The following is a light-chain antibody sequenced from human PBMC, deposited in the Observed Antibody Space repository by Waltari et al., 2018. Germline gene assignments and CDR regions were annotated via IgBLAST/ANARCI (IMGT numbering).Light chain of an antibody. Sequence: QSVLTPLASASGTPGQRVTISCYGSNSNGRGNTVNWYQQFPGTAPKLLIYIDNLRPSGIPDRFSGSKSGTSASLAISGLQSEDEADYYCAVWDDSLNGPVFGGGTKLTVL. J-gene: IGLJ2*01. CDR2: IDN. CDR1: NSNGRGNT. V-gene: IGLV1-44*01. CDR3: AVWDDSLNGPV.